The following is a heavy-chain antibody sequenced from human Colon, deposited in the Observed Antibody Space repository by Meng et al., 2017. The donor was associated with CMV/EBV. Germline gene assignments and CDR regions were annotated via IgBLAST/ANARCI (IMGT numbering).Heavy chain of an antibody. J-gene: IGHJ4*01. D-gene: IGHD5-18*01. Sequence: GESLKISCAASGFTVSSNEMSWVRQAPGKGLEWVSVISGNGGSTYYGDSVKDRFTISRDNSNNTLYLQMRSLRAEDTAVYYCAKHDTKYGYGRDYFEYWGQGILVTVSS. V-gene: IGHV3-23*01. CDR3: AKHDTKYGYGRDYFEY. CDR1: GFTVSSNE. CDR2: ISGNGGST.